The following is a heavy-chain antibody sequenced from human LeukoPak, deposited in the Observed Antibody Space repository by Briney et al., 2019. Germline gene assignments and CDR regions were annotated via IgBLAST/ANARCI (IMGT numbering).Heavy chain of an antibody. D-gene: IGHD3-22*01. Sequence: SQTLSLTCAISGDSVSSNSAAWNWIRQSPSRGLEWQGRTYYRSKWYTDYALSVKSRITINPDTSKNQFSLQLNSVTPEDTALYYCASSPEAYDSCGYDYWGQGTLVTVSS. CDR1: GDSVSSNSAA. CDR2: TYYRSKWYT. V-gene: IGHV6-1*01. J-gene: IGHJ4*02. CDR3: ASSPEAYDSCGYDY.